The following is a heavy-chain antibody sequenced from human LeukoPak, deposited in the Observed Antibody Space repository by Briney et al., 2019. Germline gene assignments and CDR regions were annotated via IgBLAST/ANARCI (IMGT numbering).Heavy chain of an antibody. D-gene: IGHD3/OR15-3a*01. J-gene: IGHJ4*02. V-gene: IGHV4-39*01. CDR1: GGSISSSNYY. CDR2: IYYTGNT. CDR3: ARQTGSGLFILP. Sequence: PSETLSLTCTVSGGSISSSNYYWGWIRQPPGKGLEWIGSIYYTGNTYYNASLKSRVTISIDTSKNQISLRLTSVTATDTAIYYCARQTGSGLFILPGGQGTLVTVSS.